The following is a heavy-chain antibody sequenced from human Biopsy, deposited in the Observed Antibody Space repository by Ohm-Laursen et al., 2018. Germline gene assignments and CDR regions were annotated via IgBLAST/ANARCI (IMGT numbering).Heavy chain of an antibody. CDR3: ARGMRSSGWPYFDS. V-gene: IGHV4-61*01. D-gene: IGHD6-19*01. CDR2: IYDRGGT. J-gene: IGHJ4*02. CDR1: GDSVSSGSFY. Sequence: TLSLTCTVSGDSVSSGSFYWTWIRQPPGQGLAYIGYIYDRGGTANYNPSLESRVTMSVDMPKNQFSLKLSSVTAADTAIYYCARGMRSSGWPYFDSWGQGTLVTVSS.